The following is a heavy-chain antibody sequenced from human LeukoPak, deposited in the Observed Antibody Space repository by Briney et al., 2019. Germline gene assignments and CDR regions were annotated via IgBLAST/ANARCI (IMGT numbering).Heavy chain of an antibody. Sequence: GGSLRLSCAASGFTFSSYGVHWVRQAPGKGLEWVAFIRYDGSNKYYADSVKGRFTISRDNSKNTLYLQMNSLRAEDTAVYYCAKNGGSGSSPLFDYWGQGTLVTVSS. CDR3: AKNGGSGSSPLFDY. J-gene: IGHJ4*02. D-gene: IGHD3-22*01. V-gene: IGHV3-30*02. CDR1: GFTFSSYG. CDR2: IRYDGSNK.